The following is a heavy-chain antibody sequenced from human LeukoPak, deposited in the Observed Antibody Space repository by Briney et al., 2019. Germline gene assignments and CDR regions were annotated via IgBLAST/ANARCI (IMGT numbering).Heavy chain of an antibody. J-gene: IGHJ6*03. V-gene: IGHV4-4*07. CDR2: IYTSGST. D-gene: IGHD3-9*01. Sequence: PSETLSLTCTVSGGSISSYYWSWIRQPAGKGLEWIGRIYTSGSTNYNPSLKSRVTMSVDTSKNQFSLKLSSVTAADTAVYYCARDNYDILTGYYNEPNGDYYYYYMDVWGKGTTVTISS. CDR1: GGSISSYY. CDR3: ARDNYDILTGYYNEPNGDYYYYYMDV.